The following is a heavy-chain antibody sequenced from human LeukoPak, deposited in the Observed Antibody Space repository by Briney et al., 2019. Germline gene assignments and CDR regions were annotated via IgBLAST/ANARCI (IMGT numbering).Heavy chain of an antibody. V-gene: IGHV4-59*01. CDR1: GGSISNYY. D-gene: IGHD2-21*01. CDR2: IYYSGST. Sequence: SETLSLTCTVSGGSISNYYWSWVRQSPGKGLECIGYIYYSGSTNYNPSLKSRVTISVDTSKNQFSLRLNSVTAADTAVYYCARDLCGFVFDIGAQGKMVTVSS. CDR3: ARDLCGFVFDI. J-gene: IGHJ3*02.